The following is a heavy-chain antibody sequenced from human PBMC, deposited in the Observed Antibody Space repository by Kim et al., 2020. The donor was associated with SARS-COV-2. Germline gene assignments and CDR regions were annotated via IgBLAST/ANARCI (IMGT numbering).Heavy chain of an antibody. CDR1: GGSISSSSYY. Sequence: SETLSLTCTVSGGSISSSSYYWGWIRQPPWKGLEWIGSIYYSGSTYYNPSLKSRVTISVDTSKNQFSLKLSSVTAADTAVYYCARHIGSSSSWYAFDIWGQGTMVTVSS. CDR3: ARHIGSSSSWYAFDI. CDR2: IYYSGST. V-gene: IGHV4-39*01. D-gene: IGHD6-13*01. J-gene: IGHJ3*02.